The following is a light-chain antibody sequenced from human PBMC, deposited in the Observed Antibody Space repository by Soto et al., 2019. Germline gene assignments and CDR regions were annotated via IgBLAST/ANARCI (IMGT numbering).Light chain of an antibody. J-gene: IGLJ1*01. Sequence: QSALTQPASVSGSPGQSITISCTGTSSDVGGYNYVSWYQQHPGKAPKLIIYEDSNRPSGVSNRFSGSKSGNTASLTISGLQAEDDADYYCNSYTSKSTGVFGTGTKLTVL. CDR3: NSYTSKSTGV. CDR2: EDS. CDR1: SSDVGGYNY. V-gene: IGLV2-14*01.